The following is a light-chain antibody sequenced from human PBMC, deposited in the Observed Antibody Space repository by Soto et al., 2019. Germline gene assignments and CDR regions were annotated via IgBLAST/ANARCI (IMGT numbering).Light chain of an antibody. CDR2: AAS. Sequence: IRLTQSPSSLSASVGDRVTITFRASHGISSYLAWYQQKPGKAPKLLIYAASTLQSGVPSRFSGSGSGTDFTLTISSLQPEDFATYYCQQLNSYLSITFGQGTKVDIK. J-gene: IGKJ1*01. V-gene: IGKV1-9*01. CDR3: QQLNSYLSIT. CDR1: HGISSY.